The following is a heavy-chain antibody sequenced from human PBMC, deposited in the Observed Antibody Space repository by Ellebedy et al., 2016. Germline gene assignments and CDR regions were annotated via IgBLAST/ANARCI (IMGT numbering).Heavy chain of an antibody. V-gene: IGHV3-23*01. CDR2: ISRTDDST. D-gene: IGHD3/OR15-3a*01. CDR1: GFTFSNYV. CDR3: RHGHYADY. Sequence: GESLKISXTASGFTFSNYVMSWVRQAPGKGLKWVSGISRTDDSTYYADSVKGRFTVSRDNSKNTVYLQMNNVRAEDTAMYYCRHGHYADYWGQGTLVTVSS. J-gene: IGHJ4*02.